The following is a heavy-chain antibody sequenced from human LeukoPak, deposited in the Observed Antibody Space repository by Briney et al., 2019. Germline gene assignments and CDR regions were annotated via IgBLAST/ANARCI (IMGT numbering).Heavy chain of an antibody. CDR3: ASIRGGYYFDY. CDR2: IWYDGSNE. J-gene: IGHJ4*02. D-gene: IGHD3-16*01. Sequence: GRSLRLSCAASGFTFSSYGMHWVRQPPGKGLEWVAVIWYDGSNEYYADSVKGRFTISRDNAKNSLYLQMNGLRAEDTAVYYCASIRGGYYFDYWGQGTLVTVSS. CDR1: GFTFSSYG. V-gene: IGHV3-33*03.